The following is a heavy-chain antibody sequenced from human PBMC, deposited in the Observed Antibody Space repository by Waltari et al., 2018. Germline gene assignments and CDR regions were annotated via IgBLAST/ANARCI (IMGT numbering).Heavy chain of an antibody. CDR2: INPRGGST. J-gene: IGHJ4*02. Sequence: QVQLVQSGAEVKKPGASVKVSCKASGYTFTSYYMHWVRQAPGQGLDWMGIINPRGGSTSYEQKFQGRVNMTRETSTSTVYSELSSLGSEDTAVYYCARDFRKSNYSYWGQGTLVTVSS. D-gene: IGHD4-4*01. V-gene: IGHV1-46*01. CDR1: GYTFTSYY. CDR3: ARDFRKSNYSY.